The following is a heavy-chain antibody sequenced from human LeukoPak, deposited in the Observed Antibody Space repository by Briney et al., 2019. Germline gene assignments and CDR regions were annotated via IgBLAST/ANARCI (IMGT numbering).Heavy chain of an antibody. V-gene: IGHV3-23*01. CDR1: GFTFSSYA. CDR3: AKDRGNNDYGDSDAFDI. Sequence: PGGSLRLSCAASGFTFSSYAMSWVRQAPGKGLEWVSAISGSGGSTYYADSVKGRFTISRDNSKNTLYLQMNSLRAEDTAVYYCAKDRGNNDYGDSDAFDIWGQGTMVTVSS. J-gene: IGHJ3*02. CDR2: ISGSGGST. D-gene: IGHD4-17*01.